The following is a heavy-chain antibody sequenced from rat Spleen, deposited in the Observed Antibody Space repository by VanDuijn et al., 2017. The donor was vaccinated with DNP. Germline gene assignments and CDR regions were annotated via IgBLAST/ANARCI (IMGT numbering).Heavy chain of an antibody. Sequence: EVQVLESGGGLVQPGNSLKLSCATSGFTFSTAWMYWYRQFPEKRLEWVARIKASSNNYATDYTESVKGRFTISRDDSKSSIYLQMNDLKEEETATYFCASQFIIHDGNFFDYWGQGVMVTVSS. D-gene: IGHD1-1*01. CDR2: IKASSNNYAT. CDR3: ASQFIIHDGNFFDY. J-gene: IGHJ2*01. CDR1: GFTFSTAW. V-gene: IGHV6-6*01.